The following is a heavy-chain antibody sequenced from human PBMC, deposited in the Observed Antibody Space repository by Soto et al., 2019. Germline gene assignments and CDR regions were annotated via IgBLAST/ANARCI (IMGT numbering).Heavy chain of an antibody. J-gene: IGHJ6*02. CDR1: GFTFSGYA. CDR3: AKESIAAAGHYNDYGMDV. CDR2: ISGSGGST. D-gene: IGHD6-13*01. Sequence: PGGSLRLSCAAAGFTFSGYAMSWVRQAPGKGLEWVSAISGSGGSTYYADSVKGRFTISRDNSKNTLYLQMNSLRAEDTAVYYCAKESIAAAGHYNDYGMDVWGQGTTVTVSS. V-gene: IGHV3-23*01.